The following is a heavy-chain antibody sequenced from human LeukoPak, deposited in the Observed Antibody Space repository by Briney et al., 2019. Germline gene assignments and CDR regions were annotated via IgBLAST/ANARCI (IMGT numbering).Heavy chain of an antibody. CDR1: GFTFSSYA. J-gene: IGHJ6*02. CDR3: AKDQGGASQDYYYYAMDV. V-gene: IGHV3-23*01. D-gene: IGHD1-26*01. Sequence: GGSLRLSCAASGFTFSSYAMSWVRQAPGKGLEWVSAISGSGGSTYYADSVKGRFTISRDNSKNTLYLQMNGLRAEDTAVYYCAKDQGGASQDYYYYAMDVWGQGTTVTVSS. CDR2: ISGSGGST.